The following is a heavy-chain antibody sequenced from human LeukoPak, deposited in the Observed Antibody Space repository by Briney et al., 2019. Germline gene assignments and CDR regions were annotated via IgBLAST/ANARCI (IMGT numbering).Heavy chain of an antibody. V-gene: IGHV3-30*03. CDR3: ASRYSSGWYYFDY. D-gene: IGHD6-19*01. J-gene: IGHJ4*02. CDR1: GFTFSSYG. Sequence: TGRSLRLSCAASGFTFSSYGMHWVRQAPGKGLEWVAVISYDGSNKYYADSVKGRFTISRDNSKNTLYLQMNSLRAEDTAVYYCASRYSSGWYYFDYWGQGTLVTVSS. CDR2: ISYDGSNK.